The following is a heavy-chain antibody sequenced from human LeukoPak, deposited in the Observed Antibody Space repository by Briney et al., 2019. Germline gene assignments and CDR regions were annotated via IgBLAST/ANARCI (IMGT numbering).Heavy chain of an antibody. CDR2: IYYSGST. CDR3: VRQGYNYGAFNA. V-gene: IGHV4-59*08. CDR1: GGSISSYY. J-gene: IGHJ4*02. Sequence: SETLSLTCTVSGGSISSYYWSWIRQPPGKGLEWIGYIYYSGSTNYNPSLQGRVTMSVDRSKSQFSLRLRSVTAADTAVYYCVRQGYNYGAFNAWGQGTLVTVSS. D-gene: IGHD5-18*01.